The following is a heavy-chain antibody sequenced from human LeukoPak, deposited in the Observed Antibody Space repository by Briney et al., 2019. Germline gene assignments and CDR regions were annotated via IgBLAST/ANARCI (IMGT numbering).Heavy chain of an antibody. CDR2: INPSGGST. CDR1: GYTFTSYY. CDR3: ANSPPSGSYSPLYYFDY. J-gene: IGHJ4*02. Sequence: ASVKVSCKASGYTFTSYYMHWVRQAPGQGLEWMGIINPSGGSTSYAQKFQGRVTMTEDTSTDTAYMELSSLRSEDTAVYYCANSPPSGSYSPLYYFDYWGQGTLVTVSS. D-gene: IGHD1-26*01. V-gene: IGHV1-46*01.